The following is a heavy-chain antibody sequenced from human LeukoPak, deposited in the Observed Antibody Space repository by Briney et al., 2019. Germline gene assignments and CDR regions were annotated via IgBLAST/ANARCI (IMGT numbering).Heavy chain of an antibody. J-gene: IGHJ4*02. Sequence: GGSLRLSCAASGFTFSSYSMNWVRQAPGKGLEWVSYISSSSRSIYYADSVKGRFTISRDNANNSLSLQMNSLRDDDTAVYYCVLGSPLDYWGQGTLVTVSS. CDR3: VLGSPLDY. D-gene: IGHD3-10*01. CDR2: ISSSSRSI. V-gene: IGHV3-48*02. CDR1: GFTFSSYS.